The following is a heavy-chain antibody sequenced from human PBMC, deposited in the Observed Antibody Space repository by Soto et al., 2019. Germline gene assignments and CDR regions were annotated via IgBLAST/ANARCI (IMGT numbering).Heavy chain of an antibody. J-gene: IGHJ6*03. D-gene: IGHD6-13*01. V-gene: IGHV3-23*01. CDR1: GFTFSSYA. CDR2: ISGSGGST. Sequence: EVQLLESGGGLVQPGGSLRLSCAASGFTFSSYAMSWVRQAPGKGLEWVSAISGSGGSTYYADSVKGRFTISRYNSKNTLDLQMNSLRAEETAVYYCAKDDRSSQNGGYYYYMDVWGKGTTVTVSS. CDR3: AKDDRSSQNGGYYYYMDV.